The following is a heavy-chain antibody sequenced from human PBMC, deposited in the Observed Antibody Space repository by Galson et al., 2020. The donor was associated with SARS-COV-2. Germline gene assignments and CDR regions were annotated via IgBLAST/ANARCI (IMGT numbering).Heavy chain of an antibody. CDR3: AMGVNKGLFES. Sequence: GESLKISCAASGFIVSSNYMSWVRQAPGKGLEWVTVIYSGITDAYYADSVKGRFTISRDNAKNTLYLQMNSLRAEDTAVYYCAMGVNKGLFESWGRGTLVTVSS. CDR2: IYSGITDA. CDR1: GFIVSSNY. D-gene: IGHD3-16*01. J-gene: IGHJ4*02. V-gene: IGHV3-53*01.